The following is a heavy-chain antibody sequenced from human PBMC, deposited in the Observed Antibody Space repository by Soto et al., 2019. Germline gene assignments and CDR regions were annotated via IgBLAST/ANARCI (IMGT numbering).Heavy chain of an antibody. CDR1: GYRFTSYW. Sequence: GESLKISCRTSGYRFTSYWIAWVPQMPGKGLEWMGIIFPSDSDTRYSPSFQGQVTISADRSTSTVFLQWASLKASDTAVYFCARKDKSGYFNWFDPWGQGTLGTVSS. V-gene: IGHV5-51*01. CDR3: ARKDKSGYFNWFDP. J-gene: IGHJ5*02. CDR2: IFPSDSDT. D-gene: IGHD3-22*01.